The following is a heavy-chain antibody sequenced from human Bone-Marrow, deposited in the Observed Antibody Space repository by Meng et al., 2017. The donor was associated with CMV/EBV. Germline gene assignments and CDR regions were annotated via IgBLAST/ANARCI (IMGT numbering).Heavy chain of an antibody. D-gene: IGHD2-2*02. J-gene: IGHJ4*02. CDR1: GGSISSGGYY. CDR3: ARPNCSSTSCYIDY. V-gene: IGHV4-31*02. CDR2: IYYSGST. Sequence: SCTVSGGSISSGGYYWSWIRQHPGKGLEWIGYIYYSGSTYYNPSLKSRVTISVDTSKNQFSLKLSSVTAADTAVYYCARPNCSSTSCYIDYWGQGTLVTVSS.